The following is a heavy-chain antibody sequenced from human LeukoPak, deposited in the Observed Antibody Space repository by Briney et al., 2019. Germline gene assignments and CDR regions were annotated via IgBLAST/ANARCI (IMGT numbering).Heavy chain of an antibody. Sequence: GGSLRLSCTTSGFNFGDYGLSWFRHAPGKGLEWVSLIRSKTYGGAAEYATSVKGRFTISRDDSKSIAYLQMNSLRAEDTAVYYCAKNHDSNTYHTDDAFDVWGQGTMVTVSS. CDR3: AKNHDSNTYHTDDAFDV. J-gene: IGHJ3*01. D-gene: IGHD2/OR15-2a*01. V-gene: IGHV3-49*03. CDR2: IRSKTYGGAA. CDR1: GFNFGDYG.